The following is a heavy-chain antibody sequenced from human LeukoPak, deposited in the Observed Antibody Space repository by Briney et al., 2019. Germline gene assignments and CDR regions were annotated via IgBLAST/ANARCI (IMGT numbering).Heavy chain of an antibody. CDR1: GFTFSNAW. CDR2: ISGSGGST. V-gene: IGHV3-23*01. J-gene: IGHJ3*02. CDR3: AKDLARLDAFDI. Sequence: GGSLRLSCAASGFTFSNAWMSWVRQAPGKGLEWVSAISGSGGSTYYADSVKGRFTISRDNSKNTLYLQMNSLRAEDTAVYYCAKDLARLDAFDIWGQGTMVTVSS. D-gene: IGHD3-16*01.